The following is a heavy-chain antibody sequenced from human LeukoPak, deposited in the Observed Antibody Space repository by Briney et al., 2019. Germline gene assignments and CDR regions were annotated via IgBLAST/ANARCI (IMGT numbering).Heavy chain of an antibody. J-gene: IGHJ6*03. V-gene: IGHV3-21*04. D-gene: IGHD3-22*01. CDR1: GFTFSSYS. CDR3: ARVPTYYYDSSGYYYYYYMDV. CDR2: ISSSSSYI. Sequence: GGSLRLSCAASGFTFSSYSMNWVRQAPGKGLEWVSSISSSSSYIYYADSVKGRFTISRDNAKNSLYLQMNSLRAEDTALYHCARVPTYYYDSSGYYYYYYMDVWGKGTTVTISS.